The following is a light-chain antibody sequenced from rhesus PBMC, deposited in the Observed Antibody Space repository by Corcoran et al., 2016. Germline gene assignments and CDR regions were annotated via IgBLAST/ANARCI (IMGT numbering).Light chain of an antibody. V-gene: IGKV3-31*02. J-gene: IGKJ1*01. CDR3: QETSNLSPT. CDR2: GAS. Sequence: EIVMTQSPATLSLSPGETATISCRTSQSVSSKLSWYQQKPGQAPRLLIYGASSRAPGIPDRVSGSGAGTDFTHTISSLEPEDFAVYYCQETSNLSPTFGQGTKVEIK. CDR1: QSVSSK.